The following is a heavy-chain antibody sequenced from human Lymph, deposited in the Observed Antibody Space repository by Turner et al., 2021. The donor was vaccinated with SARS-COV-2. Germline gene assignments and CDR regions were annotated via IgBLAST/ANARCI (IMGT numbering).Heavy chain of an antibody. CDR3: ARDSGYEHYYFDY. CDR2: ISYDGSNK. V-gene: IGHV3-30-3*01. D-gene: IGHD5-12*01. Sequence: QVQLVESGGGVVQPGRFLRLSCAASGFPFSSYAMHWVRQAPGKGLEWVAVISYDGSNKYYADSVKGRFTISRDNSKNTLYLQMNSLRAEDTAVYYCARDSGYEHYYFDYWGQGTLVTVSS. J-gene: IGHJ4*02. CDR1: GFPFSSYA.